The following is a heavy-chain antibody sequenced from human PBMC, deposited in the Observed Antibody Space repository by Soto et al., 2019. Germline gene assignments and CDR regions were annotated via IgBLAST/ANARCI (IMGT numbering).Heavy chain of an antibody. CDR3: AKDSSRSYEHPDH. J-gene: IGHJ4*02. Sequence: HPGGSLRLSCVASGFRFSGYAVSWVRQAPGKGLEWVSTITAPGDTTYYADSVKGRFTISRDNSKNTLHLEMYSLGAEDTALYYCAKDSSRSYEHPDHWGRGTMVTVSS. CDR2: ITAPGDTT. CDR1: GFRFSGYA. D-gene: IGHD3-3*01. V-gene: IGHV3-23*01.